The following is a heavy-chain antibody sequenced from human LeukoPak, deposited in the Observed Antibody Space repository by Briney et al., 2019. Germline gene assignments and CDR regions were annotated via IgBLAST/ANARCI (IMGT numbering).Heavy chain of an antibody. V-gene: IGHV3-23*01. J-gene: IGHJ4*01. CDR3: AKDLTLPTAVAGTTDH. CDR1: GFTFSSYA. Sequence: GGSLRLSCAASGFTFSSYAMSWVRQAPGKGLEWVSAISGSGGSTYYADSVKGRFTISRDNSKNTLYLQMNSLRAEDTAVYYCAKDLTLPTAVAGTTDHWGHGTLVTVSS. D-gene: IGHD6-19*01. CDR2: ISGSGGST.